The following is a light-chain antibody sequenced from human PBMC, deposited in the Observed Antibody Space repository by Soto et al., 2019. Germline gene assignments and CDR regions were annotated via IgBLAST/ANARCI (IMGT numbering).Light chain of an antibody. CDR2: GAS. Sequence: EIVLTQSPGTLSLSPGESATLPCRASQIVSSSYLAWYQQKPGQAPRLLIYGASSRVTGIPDRFSGSGSGTDFTLPISGLEPEDFAVYFCQHYGTSPPMYTFGQGTKLEIK. CDR3: QHYGTSPPMYT. V-gene: IGKV3-20*01. J-gene: IGKJ2*01. CDR1: QIVSSSY.